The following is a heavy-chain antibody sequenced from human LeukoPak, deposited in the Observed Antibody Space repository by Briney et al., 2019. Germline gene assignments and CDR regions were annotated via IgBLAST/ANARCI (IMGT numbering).Heavy chain of an antibody. CDR3: ARGRSYNVLMVYAIHGYFDY. V-gene: IGHV3-30*04. CDR1: GFTFSSYA. D-gene: IGHD2-8*01. CDR2: ISYDGSNK. Sequence: GGSLRLSCAASGFTFSSYAMHWVRQAPGKGLEWVAVISYDGSNKYYADSVKGRFTISRDNSKNTLYLQMNSLRAEDTAVYYCARGRSYNVLMVYAIHGYFDYWGQGTLVTVSS. J-gene: IGHJ4*02.